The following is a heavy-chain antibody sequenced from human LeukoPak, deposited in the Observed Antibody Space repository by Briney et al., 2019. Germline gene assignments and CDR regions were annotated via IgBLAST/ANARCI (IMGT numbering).Heavy chain of an antibody. CDR1: GFSVSDYS. J-gene: IGHJ4*02. Sequence: PGGSLRLCCAVSGFSVSDYSISWIRPSPGKRPEWISYVMSGRGSTNYADSVKGRFTISRDNAKTSVALQLDGLRAEDTAVYFCTRERRGSYYAFESWGQGTLVTVSS. V-gene: IGHV3-11*05. CDR3: TRERRGSYYAFES. CDR2: VMSGRGST. D-gene: IGHD3-16*01.